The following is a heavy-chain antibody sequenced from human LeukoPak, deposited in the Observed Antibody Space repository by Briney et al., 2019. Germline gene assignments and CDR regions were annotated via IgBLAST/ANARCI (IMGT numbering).Heavy chain of an antibody. CDR1: GGSISSGGYH. CDR3: ARLGHGDYPNWFDP. Sequence: SETLSLTCTASGGSISSGGYHWSWIRQHPGKGLEWIGYIYYSGTTSYNPSLKSRVTISVDTSKKKFSLKVSSVTVADTAVYYCARLGHGDYPNWFDPWGQGTLVTVSS. V-gene: IGHV4-31*03. D-gene: IGHD4-17*01. CDR2: IYYSGTT. J-gene: IGHJ5*02.